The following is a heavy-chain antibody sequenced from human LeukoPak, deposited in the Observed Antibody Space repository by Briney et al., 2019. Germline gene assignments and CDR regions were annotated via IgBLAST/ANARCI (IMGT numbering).Heavy chain of an antibody. Sequence: PGGSLRLSCAASGFSFSSYEMNWVRQAPGKGLEWISYISSSGNIIYYADSVEGRFTISRVNAKNSLFLQMNSLRAEDTAIYYCAKDAPRLQGHGDSLRNWYFDLWGRGTLVTVSS. D-gene: IGHD4-17*01. CDR1: GFSFSSYE. J-gene: IGHJ2*01. CDR2: ISSSGNII. CDR3: AKDAPRLQGHGDSLRNWYFDL. V-gene: IGHV3-48*03.